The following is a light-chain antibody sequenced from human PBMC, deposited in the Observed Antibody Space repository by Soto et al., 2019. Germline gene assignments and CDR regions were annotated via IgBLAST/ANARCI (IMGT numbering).Light chain of an antibody. CDR3: QHRYNWLIA. CDR2: DVS. Sequence: EIVLTQSPATLSSFPGDRVTLSCRASQSVSSYLAWYQQKPGQAPRLLIYDVSNRATGIPARFSGSGSGTDFTLTISSLEPEDFAVYYCQHRYNWLIAFGQGTRLEIK. J-gene: IGKJ5*01. CDR1: QSVSSY. V-gene: IGKV3-11*01.